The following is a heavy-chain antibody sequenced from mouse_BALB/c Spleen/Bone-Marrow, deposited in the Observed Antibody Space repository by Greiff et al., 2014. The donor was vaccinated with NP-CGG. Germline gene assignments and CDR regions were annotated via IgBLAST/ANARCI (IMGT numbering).Heavy chain of an antibody. CDR1: GFTFSSYG. Sequence: EVQLQQSGGDLVKPGGSLKLSCAASGFTFSSYGMSWVRQTPDKRLEWVATISSGGSYTYYPDSVEGRFTISRDNAKNTLYLQMSSLKSEDTAMYYCARQTYYDYDGYFDYWGQGTTLTVSS. D-gene: IGHD2-4*01. V-gene: IGHV5-6*01. CDR2: ISSGGSYT. J-gene: IGHJ2*01. CDR3: ARQTYYDYDGYFDY.